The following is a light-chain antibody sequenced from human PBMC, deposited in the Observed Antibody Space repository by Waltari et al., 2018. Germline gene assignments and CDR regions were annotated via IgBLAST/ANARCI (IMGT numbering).Light chain of an antibody. Sequence: EIVLTQSPGSLSLSPGDRATLSCRASQSVGRTLAWYQQRPGQAPRLLIYDASSRATGIPDRFSGSGSGTDFSLTISRLEPEDFAVYYCQKYGTRPATFGQGTNVEVK. CDR3: QKYGTRPAT. V-gene: IGKV3-20*01. CDR2: DAS. CDR1: QSVGRT. J-gene: IGKJ1*01.